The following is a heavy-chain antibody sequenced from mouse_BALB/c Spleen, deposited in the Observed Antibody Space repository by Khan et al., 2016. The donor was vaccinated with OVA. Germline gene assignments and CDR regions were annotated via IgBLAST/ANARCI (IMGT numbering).Heavy chain of an antibody. CDR2: IYPGDDST. CDR1: GYTFTSYN. V-gene: IGHV1S56*01. CDR3: VREGLRGVAMDY. Sequence: QVQLKESGPELVKPGALVKISCTASGYTFTSYNINWVQQRPGQGLEWIGWIYPGDDSTKYNEKFKGKATLTADTSSSTAYMQPSSLTSENSSVYCGVREGLRGVAMDYWGQGTSVTVSS. J-gene: IGHJ4*01. D-gene: IGHD2-4*01.